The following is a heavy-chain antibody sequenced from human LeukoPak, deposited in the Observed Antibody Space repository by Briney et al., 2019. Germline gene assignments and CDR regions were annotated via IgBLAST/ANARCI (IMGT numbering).Heavy chain of an antibody. CDR2: IYSGGST. CDR1: GFTVSSNY. V-gene: IGHV3-53*01. J-gene: IGHJ5*02. CDR3: ARDKGSSSWTRFDP. D-gene: IGHD6-13*01. Sequence: PGGSLRLSCAASGFTVSSNYMSWVRQAPGKGLEWVSVIYSGGSTYYADSVKGRFTISRDNAKNSLYLQMNSLRAEDTAVYYCARDKGSSSWTRFDPWGQGTLVTVSS.